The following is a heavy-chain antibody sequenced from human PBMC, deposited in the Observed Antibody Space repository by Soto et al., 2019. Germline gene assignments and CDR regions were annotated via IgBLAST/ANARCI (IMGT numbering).Heavy chain of an antibody. D-gene: IGHD1-1*01. J-gene: IGHJ4*02. V-gene: IGHV1-18*01. CDR1: GFSFSIYG. Sequence: ASVKVSCKASGFSFSIYGVTWVRQAPGQGLEWMGWVSANNLNTHYAQKFQGRVTMTEDTSTDTAYMELSSLRSEDTAVYYCATHLEGTYYFDSWGQGTLVTVSS. CDR3: ATHLEGTYYFDS. CDR2: VSANNLNT.